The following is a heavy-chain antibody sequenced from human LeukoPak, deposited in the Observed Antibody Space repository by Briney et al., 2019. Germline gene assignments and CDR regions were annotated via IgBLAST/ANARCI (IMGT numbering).Heavy chain of an antibody. D-gene: IGHD3-22*01. J-gene: IGHJ5*02. CDR2: INHSGST. V-gene: IGHV4-34*01. Sequence: SETLSLTCAVYGGSFSGYYWSWIRQPPGKGLEWIGEINHSGSTNYNPSLKSRVTISVDTSKNQFSLKLSSVTAADTAVYYCARDYYDSSGYYYAWGQGTLVTVSS. CDR1: GGSFSGYY. CDR3: ARDYYDSSGYYYA.